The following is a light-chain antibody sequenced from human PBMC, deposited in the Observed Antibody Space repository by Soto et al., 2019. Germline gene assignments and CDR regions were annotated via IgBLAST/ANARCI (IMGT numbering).Light chain of an antibody. Sequence: EIVMTQSPATLSVSPGERATLSCRASQSVRSSYLAWYQQKPGQAPRLLIYGASSRATGIPDRFSGSGSGTDFTLTISRLEPEDFAVYYCQQYGSSMYTFGQGTKVDIK. J-gene: IGKJ2*01. CDR1: QSVRSSY. CDR2: GAS. V-gene: IGKV3-20*01. CDR3: QQYGSSMYT.